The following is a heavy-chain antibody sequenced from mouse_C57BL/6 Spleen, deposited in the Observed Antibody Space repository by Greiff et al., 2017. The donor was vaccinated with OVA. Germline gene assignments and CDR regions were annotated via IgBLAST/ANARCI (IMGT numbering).Heavy chain of an antibody. D-gene: IGHD2-1*01. CDR3: TREGIYYGLAWFAY. Sequence: QVHVKQSGAELVRPGASVTLSCKASGYTFTDYEMHWVKQTPVHGLEWIGAIDPETGGTAYNQKFKGKAILTADKSSSTAYMELRSLTSEDSAVYYCTREGIYYGLAWFAYWGQGTLVTVSA. CDR2: IDPETGGT. V-gene: IGHV1-15*01. J-gene: IGHJ3*01. CDR1: GYTFTDYE.